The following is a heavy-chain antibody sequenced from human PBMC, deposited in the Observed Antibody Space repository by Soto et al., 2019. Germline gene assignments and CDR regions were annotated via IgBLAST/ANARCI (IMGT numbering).Heavy chain of an antibody. D-gene: IGHD1-26*01. CDR2: ISGSGHST. CDR1: GFIFGNYV. V-gene: IGHV3-23*01. J-gene: IGHJ1*01. Sequence: EVQLLESGGGLVQPGGSLRLSCAASGFIFGNYVMSWVRQAPGKGLEWVSSISGSGHSTFYADSVEGRLTISRDISKNTLFLQMNSLRAEDTAVYYCARVSVGSTQYFQHWGQGTLVTVSS. CDR3: ARVSVGSTQYFQH.